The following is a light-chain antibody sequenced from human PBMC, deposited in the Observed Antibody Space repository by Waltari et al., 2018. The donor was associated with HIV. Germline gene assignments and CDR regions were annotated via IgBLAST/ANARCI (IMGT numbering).Light chain of an antibody. J-gene: IGKJ5*01. CDR1: QSVSSH. CDR2: DAS. CDR3: QQRSDWPIT. Sequence: EIVLTQSPATLSLSPGERATLPCRASQSVSSHLAWYQQKPGQAPRLLIVDASNRAPGIPARFSGSGSGTDFTLTISGLEPEDFAVYYCQQRSDWPITFGQGTRLEIK. V-gene: IGKV3-11*01.